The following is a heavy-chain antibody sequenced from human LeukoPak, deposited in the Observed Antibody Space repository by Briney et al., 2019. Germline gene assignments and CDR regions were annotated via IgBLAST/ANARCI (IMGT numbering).Heavy chain of an antibody. Sequence: ASVKVSCNASGDIFNSYSVSWVRQAPGQGLEWMGGIIPIFGSTNYAQKFQGRVTITTDQSTRTAYVELNSLSSDDTAVYYCARVGRSRGSLPNSYYYMDVWGKGTTVTVSS. D-gene: IGHD1-26*01. J-gene: IGHJ6*03. CDR2: IIPIFGST. CDR3: ARVGRSRGSLPNSYYYMDV. V-gene: IGHV1-69*05. CDR1: GDIFNSYS.